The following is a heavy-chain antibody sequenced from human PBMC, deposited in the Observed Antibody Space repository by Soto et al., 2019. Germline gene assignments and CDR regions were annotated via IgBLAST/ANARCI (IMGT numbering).Heavy chain of an antibody. J-gene: IGHJ4*02. Sequence: PSETLSLTCTVSGGSVSSGSYYWSWIRQPPGKGLEWIGYIYYSGSTNYSPSLKSRVTISVDTSKNQFSLKLSSVTAADTAVYYCARTGTGFDYWGQGTPVTVSS. CDR3: ARTGTGFDY. CDR1: GGSVSSGSYY. V-gene: IGHV4-61*01. D-gene: IGHD1-1*01. CDR2: IYYSGST.